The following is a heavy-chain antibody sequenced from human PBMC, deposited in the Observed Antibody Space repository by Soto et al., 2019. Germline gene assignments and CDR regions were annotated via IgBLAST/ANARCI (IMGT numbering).Heavy chain of an antibody. CDR1: GGSFSGYY. CDR2: INHSGST. J-gene: IGHJ4*02. Sequence: SETLSLPCAVYGGSFSGYYWSWIRQPPGKGLEWIGEINHSGSTNYNPSLKSRVTISVDTSKNQFSLKLSSVTAADTAVYYCARAPWGSGSYYFDYWGQGTLVAVSS. D-gene: IGHD1-26*01. CDR3: ARAPWGSGSYYFDY. V-gene: IGHV4-34*01.